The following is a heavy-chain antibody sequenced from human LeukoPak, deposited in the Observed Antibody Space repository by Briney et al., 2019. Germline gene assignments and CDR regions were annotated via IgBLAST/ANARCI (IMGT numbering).Heavy chain of an antibody. CDR2: IYHSGST. D-gene: IGHD5-12*01. Sequence: PSETLSLTCAVSGGSISSGGYSWSWIRQPPGKGLEWIGYIYHSGSTYYNPSLKSRVTISVDTSKNQFSLKLNSVTAADTAVYYCARPGYSGYDIDYWGQGTLVTVSS. J-gene: IGHJ4*02. CDR1: GGSISSGGYS. V-gene: IGHV4-30-2*01. CDR3: ARPGYSGYDIDY.